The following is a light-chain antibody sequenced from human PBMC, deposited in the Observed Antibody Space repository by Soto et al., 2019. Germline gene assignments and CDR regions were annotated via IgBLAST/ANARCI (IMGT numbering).Light chain of an antibody. CDR2: GAS. CDR1: QSVNSN. V-gene: IGKV3-15*01. Sequence: EIVLTQSPGTLSLSPGERATLSCRASQSVNSNSLAWYQQKPGQAPRVFIYGASTRATGIPARFSGSGSGTEFTLTISSLQSEDFAVYYCQQYNNWPRTFGQGTKVDI. J-gene: IGKJ1*01. CDR3: QQYNNWPRT.